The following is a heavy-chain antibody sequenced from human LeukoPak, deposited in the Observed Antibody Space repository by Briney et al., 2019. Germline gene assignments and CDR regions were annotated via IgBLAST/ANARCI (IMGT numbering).Heavy chain of an antibody. CDR3: ARDLRYSSGWHYYYYMDV. CDR1: GGTFSSYA. D-gene: IGHD6-19*01. Sequence: SVKVSCKASGGTFSSYAISWVRQAPGQGLEWMGRIIPIFGTANYAQKFQGRVTITTDESTSTAYMELSSLRSEGTAVYYCARDLRYSSGWHYYYYMDVWGKGTTVTVSS. CDR2: IIPIFGTA. J-gene: IGHJ6*03. V-gene: IGHV1-69*05.